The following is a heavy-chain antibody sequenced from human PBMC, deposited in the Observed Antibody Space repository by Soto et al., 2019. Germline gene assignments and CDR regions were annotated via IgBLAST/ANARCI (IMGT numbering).Heavy chain of an antibody. CDR2: ISSSSSYT. CDR1: GFTFSDYY. D-gene: IGHD2-2*01. CDR3: ARDARAIVVVPAAYYYGMDV. V-gene: IGHV3-11*06. J-gene: IGHJ6*02. Sequence: GGSLRLSCAASGFTFSDYYMSWIRQAPGKGLEWVSYISSSSSYTNYADSVKGRFTISRDNAKNSLYLQMNSLRAEDTAVYYCARDARAIVVVPAAYYYGMDVWGQGTTVTVSS.